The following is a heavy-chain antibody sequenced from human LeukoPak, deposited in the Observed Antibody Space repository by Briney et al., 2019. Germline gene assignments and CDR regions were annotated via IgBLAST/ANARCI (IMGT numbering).Heavy chain of an antibody. D-gene: IGHD6-19*01. CDR1: GGSFSPYH. CDR3: ARAVSGRFDY. Sequence: SETLSLTCTVSGGSFSPYHWGWVRQPPGKGLEWTGYIYYSGSTNYNPSLNSRVTISVDTSKNQFSLRLSSVTAADTAIYYCARAVSGRFDYWGQGTLVTVSS. V-gene: IGHV4-59*08. CDR2: IYYSGST. J-gene: IGHJ4*02.